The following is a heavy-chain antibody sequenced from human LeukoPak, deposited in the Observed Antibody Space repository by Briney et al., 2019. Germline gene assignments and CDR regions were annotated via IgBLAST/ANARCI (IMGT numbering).Heavy chain of an antibody. D-gene: IGHD2-2*01. CDR1: GYTFTGYY. Sequence: ASVKVSCKASGYTFTGYYMHWVRQAPGQGLEWMGWINPNSGGTNYAQKFQGRVTMTRDTSISTGYMELRRLRSDDTAVYYCARDTSCSSTSCSSNWFDPWGQGTLVTVSS. J-gene: IGHJ5*02. CDR2: INPNSGGT. V-gene: IGHV1-2*02. CDR3: ARDTSCSSTSCSSNWFDP.